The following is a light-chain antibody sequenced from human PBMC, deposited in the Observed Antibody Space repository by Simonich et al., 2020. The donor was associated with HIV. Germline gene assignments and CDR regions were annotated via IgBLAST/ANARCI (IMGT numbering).Light chain of an antibody. Sequence: DIVMTQSPDSLAVSLGERATINCKSSQGVLYSSNNENYLAWDQQKPGQPPKLLIYWAATRESGVPDRFSGSGSGTDFTLTISSLQAEDVAVYYCQQYYSTPWTFGQGTKVEIK. J-gene: IGKJ1*01. V-gene: IGKV4-1*01. CDR2: WAA. CDR1: QGVLYSSNNENY. CDR3: QQYYSTPWT.